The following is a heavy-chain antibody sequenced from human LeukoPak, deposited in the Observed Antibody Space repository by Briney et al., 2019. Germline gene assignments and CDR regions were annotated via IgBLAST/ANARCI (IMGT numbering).Heavy chain of an antibody. CDR3: ARCHGSGSYMNY. V-gene: IGHV3-7*01. CDR1: GFTFSSYW. Sequence: GSLRLSCAASGFTFSSYWLSWFRRAPGKGLEWVANIKQDGSEKYYVDSVKGRFTISRDNAKNSLYLQMNSLRAEDTAVYYCARCHGSGSYMNYWGQGTLVTVSS. J-gene: IGHJ4*02. CDR2: IKQDGSEK. D-gene: IGHD3-10*01.